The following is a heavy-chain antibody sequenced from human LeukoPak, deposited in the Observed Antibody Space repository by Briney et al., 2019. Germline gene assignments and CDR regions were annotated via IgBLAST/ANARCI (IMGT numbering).Heavy chain of an antibody. CDR3: AGHGSSYSFDC. CDR1: GGPISGYY. Sequence: SETLSLTCTVSGGPISGYYWSWIRQPPGKGLEWIDYISYSGSTNYNPSLKSRVTMSVDTSKNQFSLRLSSVTAADTAVYYCAGHGSSYSFDCWGQGTLVTVSS. J-gene: IGHJ4*02. D-gene: IGHD6-13*01. CDR2: ISYSGST. V-gene: IGHV4-59*08.